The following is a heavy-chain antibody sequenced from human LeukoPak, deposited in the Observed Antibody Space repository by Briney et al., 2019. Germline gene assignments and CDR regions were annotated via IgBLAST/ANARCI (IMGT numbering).Heavy chain of an antibody. CDR1: GYTFTGYY. Sequence: ASVTVSCKASGYTFTGYYMHWVRQAPGQGLEWMGWINPNSGGTNYARRFQGRVTMTRDTSISTAYMELSRLRSDDTAVYYCARDGGYCSSTSCSLDYWGQGTLVTVSS. CDR2: INPNSGGT. J-gene: IGHJ4*02. V-gene: IGHV1-2*02. CDR3: ARDGGYCSSTSCSLDY. D-gene: IGHD2-2*01.